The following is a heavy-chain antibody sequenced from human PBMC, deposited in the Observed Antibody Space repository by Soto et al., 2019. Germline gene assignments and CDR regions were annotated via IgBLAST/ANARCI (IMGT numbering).Heavy chain of an antibody. V-gene: IGHV3-48*03. CDR3: ARMYYYDSSGFDY. CDR2: ISMSGSII. D-gene: IGHD3-22*01. CDR1: GFIFSDYE. Sequence: PGGSLRLSCASSGFIFSDYEMNWVRQAPGKGLEWISYISMSGSIIYQADSVKGRSTISRDNAKNSLFLQMNSLRAEDTAVYYCARMYYYDSSGFDYWGQGTLVTVSS. J-gene: IGHJ4*02.